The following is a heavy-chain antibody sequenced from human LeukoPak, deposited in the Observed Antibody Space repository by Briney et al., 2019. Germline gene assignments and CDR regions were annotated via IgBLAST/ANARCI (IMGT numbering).Heavy chain of an antibody. D-gene: IGHD3-3*01. CDR2: ISGRGSTT. CDR3: AKVSLYFWSGPIDSSYFYYMDV. Sequence: GGSLRLSCAASGFMFSAYAMSWVRQAPGKGLEWVSSISGRGSTTYYADSVKGRFTISRDNSRITLFLQMNGLRAEDTAVYYCAKVSLYFWSGPIDSSYFYYMDVWGKGTTVTVSS. V-gene: IGHV3-23*01. J-gene: IGHJ6*03. CDR1: GFMFSAYA.